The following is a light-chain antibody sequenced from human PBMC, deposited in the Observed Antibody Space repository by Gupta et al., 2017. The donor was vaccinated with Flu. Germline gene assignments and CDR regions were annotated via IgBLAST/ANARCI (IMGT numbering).Light chain of an antibody. CDR3: HVWDIDSDHWV. J-gene: IGLJ3*02. CDR2: DDY. CDR1: TLAGNR. Sequence: SYVPTHPPSLSVAPGQTASSIRERGTLAGNRLHWYHQKPGQAPVLVVEDDYKRPSGSAERCAGSNSDNKATLTIARVEVGDEADDDCHVWDIDSDHWVFGGGTKLTVL. V-gene: IGLV3-21*02.